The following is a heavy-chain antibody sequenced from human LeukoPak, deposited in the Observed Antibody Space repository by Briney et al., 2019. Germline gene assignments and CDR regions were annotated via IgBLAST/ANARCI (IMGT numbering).Heavy chain of an antibody. J-gene: IGHJ4*02. Sequence: GGSLRLSCAASGFTFSEYYMSWIRQAPGKGLEWVSYISSSGSTIYYADSVKGRFTISRDNAKNSLYLQVNSLSAEDTAVYYCARHLTTVTTPDYFDYWGQGTLVTVSS. CDR3: ARHLTTVTTPDYFDY. CDR1: GFTFSEYY. CDR2: ISSSGSTI. D-gene: IGHD4-17*01. V-gene: IGHV3-11*04.